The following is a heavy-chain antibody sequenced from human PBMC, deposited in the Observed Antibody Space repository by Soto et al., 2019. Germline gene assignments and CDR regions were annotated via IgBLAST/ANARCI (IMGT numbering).Heavy chain of an antibody. CDR2: ISYDGSQK. D-gene: IGHD4-4*01. Sequence: GGSLRLSCAASGFNFSIYAMHWVRRAPGKGLDWVAVISYDGSQKYYADSVKGRFTISRDNTKNTVYLRMDSLRAEDTAVYYCATDVDYTPFDYWGQGTLVTVSS. CDR1: GFNFSIYA. CDR3: ATDVDYTPFDY. J-gene: IGHJ4*02. V-gene: IGHV3-30*04.